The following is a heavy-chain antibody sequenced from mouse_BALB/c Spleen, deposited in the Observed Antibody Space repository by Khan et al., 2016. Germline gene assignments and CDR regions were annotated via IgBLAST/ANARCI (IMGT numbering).Heavy chain of an antibody. J-gene: IGHJ1*01. CDR3: ARLYYGSRYWYFDV. D-gene: IGHD1-1*01. V-gene: IGHV1-63*02. CDR1: GYTFTNYW. CDR2: IYPGGGYT. Sequence: QVQLQQSGAELVRPGTSVKISCKASGYTFTNYWLGWVKQRPGHGLEWIGDIYPGGGYTNYNEKFKGKATLTADTSSSTAYMQLSSLTSEDSAVYVCARLYYGSRYWYFDVWGAGTTVTVSS.